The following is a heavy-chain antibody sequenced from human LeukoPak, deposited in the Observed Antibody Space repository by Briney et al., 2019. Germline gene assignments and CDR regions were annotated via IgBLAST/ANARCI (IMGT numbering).Heavy chain of an antibody. J-gene: IGHJ4*02. Sequence: GGSLRLSCAASGFTFSSYAMSWVRQAPGKGLEWVSAISGSGGSTYYADSVKGRFTISRDNSKNTLHLQMNSLRAEDTAVYYCAKDVCSSTSCYTYFDYWGQGTLVTVSS. CDR3: AKDVCSSTSCYTYFDY. V-gene: IGHV3-23*01. CDR2: ISGSGGST. CDR1: GFTFSSYA. D-gene: IGHD2-2*02.